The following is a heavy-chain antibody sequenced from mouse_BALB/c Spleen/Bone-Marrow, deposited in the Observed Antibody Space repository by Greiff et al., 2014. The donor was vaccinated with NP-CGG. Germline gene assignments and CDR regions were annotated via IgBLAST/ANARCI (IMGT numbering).Heavy chain of an antibody. CDR3: AIWGRLAY. J-gene: IGHJ3*01. CDR2: IYPTNGGT. CDR1: GYTFTTYW. V-gene: IGHV1S16*01. Sequence: QVQLQQSGAELVKPGASVKLSCKASGYTFTTYWMHWVKLRPGQGFEWIGEIYPTNGGTNYNEKFKRKATLTVEKFSSTAYMQRSSLTSEDSTVYYCAIWGRLAYWGQGTLVTVSA.